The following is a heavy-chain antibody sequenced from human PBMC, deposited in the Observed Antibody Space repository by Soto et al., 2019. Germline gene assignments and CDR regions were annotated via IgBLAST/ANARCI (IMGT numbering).Heavy chain of an antibody. CDR2: ISRSGGST. Sequence: EVQLLESGGGLVQPGGSLRLSCAASEFTFSAYAMSWVRQAPGKGLEWVSAISRSGGSTYYADSVKGRFTISRDNSKNTLFLQMNSLRAEDTAVYYCAKLGSPINDIAAVGPDYWGQGTLVTGSS. D-gene: IGHD6-13*01. CDR1: EFTFSAYA. J-gene: IGHJ4*02. V-gene: IGHV3-23*01. CDR3: AKLGSPINDIAAVGPDY.